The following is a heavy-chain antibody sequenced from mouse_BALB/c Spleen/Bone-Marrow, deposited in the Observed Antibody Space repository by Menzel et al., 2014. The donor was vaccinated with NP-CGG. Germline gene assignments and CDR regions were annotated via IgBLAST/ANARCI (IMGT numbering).Heavy chain of an antibody. J-gene: IGHJ4*01. V-gene: IGHV14-4*02. CDR1: GFNIKDYY. CDR2: IDPENGDT. CDR3: NANYGNYEPMDY. Sequence: EVQLQQSGAERVRSGASVRLSCTASGFNIKDYYIHWGKQRPKQGLEGIGWIDPENGDTEYAPKFQYKATVTADTSYNTAYLQISSLTSEDTAVYYCNANYGNYEPMDYWGPGTSVTVSS. D-gene: IGHD2-1*01.